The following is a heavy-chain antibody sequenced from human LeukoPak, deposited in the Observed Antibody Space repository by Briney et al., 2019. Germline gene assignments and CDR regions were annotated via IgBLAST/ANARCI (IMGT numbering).Heavy chain of an antibody. CDR3: ARGPREDIVVVPATSFDY. CDR2: ISSSSSYI. CDR1: GFTFSSYS. J-gene: IGHJ4*02. Sequence: GGSLRLSCAASGFTFSSYSMNWVRQAPGKGLEWVSSISSSSSYIYYADSVKGRFTISRDNAKNSLYLQMNSLRAEDTAVYYCARGPREDIVVVPATSFDYWGQGTLVTVSS. D-gene: IGHD2-2*01. V-gene: IGHV3-21*01.